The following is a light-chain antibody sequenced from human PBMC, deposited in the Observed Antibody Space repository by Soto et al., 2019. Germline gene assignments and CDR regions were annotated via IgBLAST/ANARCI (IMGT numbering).Light chain of an antibody. CDR3: QQYNSYPWT. CDR1: QDIQNA. Sequence: DIQMTQSPSSLSASVGDRVTITCRASQDIQNALGWYQQKPGKAPKRLIYAASSLQSGVPSRFRGSRSGTEFTLTITSLQPDDFATYYCQQYNSYPWTFGQGTKVDIK. V-gene: IGKV1-17*01. CDR2: AAS. J-gene: IGKJ1*01.